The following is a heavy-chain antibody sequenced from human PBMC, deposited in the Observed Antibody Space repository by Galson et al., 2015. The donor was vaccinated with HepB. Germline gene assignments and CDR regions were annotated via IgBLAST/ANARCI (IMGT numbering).Heavy chain of an antibody. CDR1: GFSFSSYA. V-gene: IGHV3-30*04. J-gene: IGHJ4*02. CDR2: ISYDGRNE. Sequence: SLRLSCAASGFSFSSYAMHWARQAPGKGLEWVAVISYDGRNEYYADSVRGRFPISRDNSENRLHLQMNSLRAEDTALYYCARAYNSGWQIDDWGQGTLVTVSS. CDR3: ARAYNSGWQIDD. D-gene: IGHD6-19*01.